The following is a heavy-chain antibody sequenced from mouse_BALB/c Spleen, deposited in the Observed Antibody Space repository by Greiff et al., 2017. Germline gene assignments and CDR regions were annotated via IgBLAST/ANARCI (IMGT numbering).Heavy chain of an antibody. V-gene: IGHV5-6-3*01. CDR3: ARDNYGYDRFAY. CDR2: INSNGGST. J-gene: IGHJ3*01. Sequence: EVHLVESGGGLVQPGGSLKLSCAASGFTFSSYGMSWVRQTPDKRLELVATINSNGGSTYYPDSVKGRFTISRDNAKNTLYLQMSSLKSEDTAMYYCARDNYGYDRFAYWGQGTLVTVSA. D-gene: IGHD2-2*01. CDR1: GFTFSSYG.